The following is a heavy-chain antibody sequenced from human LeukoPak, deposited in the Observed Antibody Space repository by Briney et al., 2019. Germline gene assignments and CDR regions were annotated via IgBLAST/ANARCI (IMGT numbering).Heavy chain of an antibody. CDR1: GLFVSSDY. J-gene: IGHJ4*02. Sequence: GGSLRLSCAVSGLFVSSDYMTWVRQAPGKGLEWVSLIYSGGKTYYTDSVKGRFTVSRDNSKNTLYLQMNSLRAEDTAVYYCAKDRVGATLYFDCWGQGTLVTVSS. CDR2: IYSGGKT. D-gene: IGHD1-26*01. CDR3: AKDRVGATLYFDC. V-gene: IGHV3-53*01.